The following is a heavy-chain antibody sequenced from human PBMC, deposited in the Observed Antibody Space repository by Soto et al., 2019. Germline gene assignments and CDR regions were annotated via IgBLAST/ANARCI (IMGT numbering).Heavy chain of an antibody. Sequence: SETLSLTCIVSGGSISEKYWNWVRQPPGKGLEWIGLIFANGHTDYNPSLKSRVTVSVDASKNQFSLRLTSMTAADTAVYYCVASLAASGLNWLDPWGRGTLVTVSS. J-gene: IGHJ5*02. D-gene: IGHD6-13*01. CDR2: IFANGHT. CDR1: GGSISEKY. CDR3: VASLAASGLNWLDP. V-gene: IGHV4-4*07.